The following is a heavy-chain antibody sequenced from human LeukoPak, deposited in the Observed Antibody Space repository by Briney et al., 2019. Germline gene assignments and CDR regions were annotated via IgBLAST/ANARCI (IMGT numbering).Heavy chain of an antibody. V-gene: IGHV4-39*01. CDR1: GGSISSSSHY. D-gene: IGHD5-18*01. J-gene: IGHJ4*02. Sequence: PSETLSLTCTVSGGSISSSSHYWGWIRQPPGKGLEWIGVSTYYNPSLKNRVTISRDTSKNQFPLKLSSVTAADTAIYYCARAGYSYGIISYFDSWGQGTLVTVSS. CDR3: ARAGYSYGIISYFDS. CDR2: VST.